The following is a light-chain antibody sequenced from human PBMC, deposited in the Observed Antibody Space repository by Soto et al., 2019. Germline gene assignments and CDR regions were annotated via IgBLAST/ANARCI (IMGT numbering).Light chain of an antibody. CDR1: SSDVGIYNY. V-gene: IGLV2-14*01. CDR2: DVS. CDR3: NSYVAGGLYV. J-gene: IGLJ1*01. Sequence: QSALTQPASVSGSPGQSITISCTGTSSDVGIYNYVSWYQQHPGKAPKLVIYDVSNRPSGVSGCFSGSKSGNTASLTISGLQAEDEADYYCNSYVAGGLYVFGSGTKLTVL.